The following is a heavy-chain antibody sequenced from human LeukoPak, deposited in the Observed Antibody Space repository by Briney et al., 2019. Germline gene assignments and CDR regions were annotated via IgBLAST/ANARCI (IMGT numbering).Heavy chain of an antibody. D-gene: IGHD1-14*01. Sequence: SETLSLTCTVSGGSISSSSYYWGWIRQPPGKGLEWIGSIYYSGSTYYNPSLKSRVTISVDTSKNQFSLKLSSVTAADTAVYYCARDLREPSPGDYWGQGTLVTVSS. CDR1: GGSISSSSYY. V-gene: IGHV4-39*07. CDR3: ARDLREPSPGDY. J-gene: IGHJ4*02. CDR2: IYYSGST.